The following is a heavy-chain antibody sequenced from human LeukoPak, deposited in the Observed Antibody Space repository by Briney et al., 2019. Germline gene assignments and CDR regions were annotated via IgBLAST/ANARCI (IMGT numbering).Heavy chain of an antibody. CDR2: IIPIFGTA. Sequence: GASVKVSCKASGGTFSSYAISWVRQAPGQGLEWMGGIIPIFGTANYAQKFQGRVTITADKSTSTAYMELSSLRSEDTAVYYCARAVAGIYYYYMDVWGKGTTVTVSS. V-gene: IGHV1-69*06. D-gene: IGHD6-19*01. CDR1: GGTFSSYA. CDR3: ARAVAGIYYYYMDV. J-gene: IGHJ6*03.